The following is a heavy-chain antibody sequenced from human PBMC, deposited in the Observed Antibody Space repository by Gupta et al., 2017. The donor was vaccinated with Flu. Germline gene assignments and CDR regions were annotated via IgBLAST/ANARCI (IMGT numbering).Heavy chain of an antibody. CDR2: MNPNSGNT. D-gene: IGHD6-6*01. Sequence: YVINWVRQATGQGLEWMGWMNPNSGNTGYAQKFQGRVTMTRNTSISTAYMELSSLRSEDTAVYYCAREGIAARSYNWFDPWGQGTLVTVSS. J-gene: IGHJ5*02. CDR3: AREGIAARSYNWFDP. V-gene: IGHV1-8*01. CDR1: YV.